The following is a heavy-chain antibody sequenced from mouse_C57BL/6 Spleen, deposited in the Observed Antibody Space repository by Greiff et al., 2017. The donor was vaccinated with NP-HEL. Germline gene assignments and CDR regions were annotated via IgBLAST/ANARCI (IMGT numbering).Heavy chain of an antibody. Sequence: QVQLKQSGPGLVQPSQSLSITCTVSGFSLTSYGVHWVRQSPGKGLEWLGVIWRGGSTDYNAAVMSRMSITKDNSKSQVFCKMNSLQADDTAIYYCAKTEKKGGYAMDYWGQGTSVTVSS. J-gene: IGHJ4*01. V-gene: IGHV2-5*01. CDR3: AKTEKKGGYAMDY. CDR2: IWRGGST. CDR1: GFSLTSYG.